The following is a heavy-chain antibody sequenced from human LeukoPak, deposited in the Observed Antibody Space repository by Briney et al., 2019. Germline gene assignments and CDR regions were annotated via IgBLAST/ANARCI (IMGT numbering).Heavy chain of an antibody. J-gene: IGHJ6*03. V-gene: IGHV4-31*03. Sequence: SETLSLTCTVSGGSISSGGYYWGWIRQHPGKGLEGIGYIYYGGSTYYNPSLKSRVTISVDTSKNQFSLKLSPVTAADTAVYYCARGARDYGPVSGPYYYYYYMDVWGKGTTVTVSS. CDR1: GGSISSGGYY. CDR2: IYYGGST. CDR3: ARGARDYGPVSGPYYYYYYMDV. D-gene: IGHD4/OR15-4a*01.